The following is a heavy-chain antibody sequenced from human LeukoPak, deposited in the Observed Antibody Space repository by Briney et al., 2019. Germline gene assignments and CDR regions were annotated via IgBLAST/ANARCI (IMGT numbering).Heavy chain of an antibody. D-gene: IGHD3-22*01. V-gene: IGHV3-30-3*01. CDR3: VRGEYYYDSSGRGFDL. Sequence: GGSLRLSCAASGFTFSSYAMHWVRQAPGKGLEWVALISYDGSNKYYADSVKGRFTISRDNSKNTLYLQMNSLRAEDAAVYHCVRGEYYYDSSGRGFDLWGRGTLVTVSS. CDR1: GFTFSSYA. CDR2: ISYDGSNK. J-gene: IGHJ2*01.